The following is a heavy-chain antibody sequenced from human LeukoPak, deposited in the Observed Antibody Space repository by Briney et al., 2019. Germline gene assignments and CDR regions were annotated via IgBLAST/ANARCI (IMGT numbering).Heavy chain of an antibody. D-gene: IGHD3-9*01. V-gene: IGHV3-23*01. Sequence: GGSLRLSCAASGFTFSNYAMSWVRQAPGKGLEWVSAITGSGGNTYYADSVKGRFAISRDNSKNTVFLQMNSLRAEDTAVYYCAKWGDYDVLTGYYVSDYWGQGTLVTVSS. CDR2: ITGSGGNT. J-gene: IGHJ4*02. CDR1: GFTFSNYA. CDR3: AKWGDYDVLTGYYVSDY.